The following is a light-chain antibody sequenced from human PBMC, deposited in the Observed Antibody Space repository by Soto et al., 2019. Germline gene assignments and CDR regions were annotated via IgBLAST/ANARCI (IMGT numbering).Light chain of an antibody. V-gene: IGKV3-11*01. CDR1: QSVSSY. CDR2: DAS. J-gene: IGKJ1*01. CDR3: KQRSNWPWT. Sequence: ITVAQSPGRLGLSCRERWTPSCKASQSVSSYLAWYQQKPGQAPRLLIYDASNRATGIPARFSGSGSGTDFTLTISCLEPEDFAVYYCKQRSNWPWTFGQGT.